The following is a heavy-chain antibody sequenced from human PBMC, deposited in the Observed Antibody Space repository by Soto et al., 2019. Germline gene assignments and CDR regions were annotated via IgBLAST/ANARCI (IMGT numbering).Heavy chain of an antibody. CDR3: AREVVPAAMGAFDI. V-gene: IGHV3-33*01. D-gene: IGHD2-2*01. J-gene: IGHJ3*02. CDR2: IWYDGSNK. CDR1: GFTFSSYG. Sequence: QVQLVESGGGVVQPGRSLRLSCAASGFTFSSYGMHWVRQAPGKGLEWVAVIWYDGSNKYYADSVKGRFTISRDNSKNTLYLQMNSLRAEDTAVYYCAREVVPAAMGAFDIWGQGTMVTLSS.